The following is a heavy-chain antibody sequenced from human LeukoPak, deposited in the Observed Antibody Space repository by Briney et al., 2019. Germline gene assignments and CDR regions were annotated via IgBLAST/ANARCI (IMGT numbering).Heavy chain of an antibody. J-gene: IGHJ4*02. Sequence: GGSLRLSCAASGFTFSDLYKSWVRQAPGEGVGGVSYIYSSGGSMYYADSVKGRFTISRDNTKNLLSLQMNRLRAEDTAVYYCAAAPNYYDGSNYYPPHLDNWGQGTLVTVSS. CDR1: GFTFSDLY. CDR3: AAAPNYYDGSNYYPPHLDN. CDR2: IYSSGGSM. D-gene: IGHD3-22*01. V-gene: IGHV3-11*04.